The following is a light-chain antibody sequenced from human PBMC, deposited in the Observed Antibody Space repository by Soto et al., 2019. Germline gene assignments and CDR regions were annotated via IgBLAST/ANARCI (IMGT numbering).Light chain of an antibody. CDR1: QDTRSY. J-gene: IGKJ3*01. CDR2: GAS. Sequence: DIQLTQSPSFLSASVGDRVTITCRASQDTRSYLAWYQQKPGKAPKLLIYGASTLQSGVPSRFSGSGSGTEFTLTISSLQTEDVAPDYCQQHNSYPLTFGPGTKVEIK. V-gene: IGKV1-9*01. CDR3: QQHNSYPLT.